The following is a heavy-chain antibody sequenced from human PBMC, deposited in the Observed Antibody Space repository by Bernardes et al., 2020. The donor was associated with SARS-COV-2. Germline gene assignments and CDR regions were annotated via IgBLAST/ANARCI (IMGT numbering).Heavy chain of an antibody. CDR1: GFTFSSYW. CDR3: ARVRYCSSTSCSGFDY. J-gene: IGHJ4*02. Sequence: GGSLRLSCAASGFTFSSYWMHWVRQAPGKGLVWVSRINSDGSSTSYADSVKGRFTISRDNAKNTLYLQMNSLRAKDTAVYYCARVRYCSSTSCSGFDYWGQGTLVTVSS. V-gene: IGHV3-74*01. D-gene: IGHD2-2*01. CDR2: INSDGSST.